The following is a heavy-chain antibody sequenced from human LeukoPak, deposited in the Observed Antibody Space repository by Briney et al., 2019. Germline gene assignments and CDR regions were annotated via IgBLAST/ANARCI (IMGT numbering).Heavy chain of an antibody. V-gene: IGHV3-30*02. D-gene: IGHD3/OR15-3a*01. Sequence: GGSLRLSCAASGFTFSNYDINWVRQAPGKGLEWVAFIRYDGSNKYYADSVKGRFTTSRDNSKDTLYLQMNSLRAEDTAVYYCAKDWTYYFDYWGQGTLVTVSS. CDR3: AKDWTYYFDY. CDR2: IRYDGSNK. J-gene: IGHJ4*02. CDR1: GFTFSNYD.